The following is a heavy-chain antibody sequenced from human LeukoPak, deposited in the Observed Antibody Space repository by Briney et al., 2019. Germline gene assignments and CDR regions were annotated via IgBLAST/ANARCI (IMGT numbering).Heavy chain of an antibody. V-gene: IGHV3-48*03. CDR3: AKRDF. J-gene: IGHJ4*02. CDR1: GFTFNNYE. Sequence: GGSLRLSCVASGFTFNNYEMNWVRQAPGKGLEWVSYISSSGATIYYADAVKGRFTISRDNAKNSLYLQMNSLRADDTAIYYCAKRDFWGQGTLVTVSS. CDR2: ISSSGATI.